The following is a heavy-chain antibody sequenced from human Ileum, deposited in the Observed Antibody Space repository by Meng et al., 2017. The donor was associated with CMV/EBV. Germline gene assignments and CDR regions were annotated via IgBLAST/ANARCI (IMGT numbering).Heavy chain of an antibody. D-gene: IGHD3-16*01. CDR3: SSLGDY. J-gene: IGHJ4*02. Sequence: GQLVGSGGGGVQPGGSLRLSCAVSGLTFSSYGMHWVRQAPGKGLEWVAFVRSDGSNKYYADSVKGRFTISRDNSENTLFLQMNSLRADDTAVYYCSSLGDYWGQGTLVTVSS. CDR2: VRSDGSNK. CDR1: GLTFSSYG. V-gene: IGHV3-30*02.